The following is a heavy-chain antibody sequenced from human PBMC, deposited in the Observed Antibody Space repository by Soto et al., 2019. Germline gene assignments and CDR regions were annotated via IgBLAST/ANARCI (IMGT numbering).Heavy chain of an antibody. CDR1: GFTFSSYA. J-gene: IGHJ4*02. Sequence: HPGGSLRLSCAASGFTFSSYAMHWVRQAPGKGLEWVAVISYDGSNKYYADSVKGRFTISRDNSKNTLYLQMNSLRAEDTAVYYCARPRTGYYYDSSGLLTSYYFDYWGQGTLVPVSS. CDR3: ARPRTGYYYDSSGLLTSYYFDY. CDR2: ISYDGSNK. V-gene: IGHV3-30-3*01. D-gene: IGHD3-22*01.